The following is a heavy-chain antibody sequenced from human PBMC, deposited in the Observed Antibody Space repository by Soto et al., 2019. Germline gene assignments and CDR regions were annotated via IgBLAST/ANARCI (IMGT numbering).Heavy chain of an antibody. D-gene: IGHD2-15*01. Sequence: GGSLRLSCTASGFTFGDYAMSWFRQAPGKGLEWVGFIRSKAYGGTTEYAASVKGRFTISRDDSKSIAYLQMNSLKTEDTAVYYCTRDRCSGGSCYYYNYYYYYGMDVWGQGTTVTVSS. V-gene: IGHV3-49*03. CDR1: GFTFGDYA. CDR3: TRDRCSGGSCYYYNYYYYYGMDV. CDR2: IRSKAYGGTT. J-gene: IGHJ6*02.